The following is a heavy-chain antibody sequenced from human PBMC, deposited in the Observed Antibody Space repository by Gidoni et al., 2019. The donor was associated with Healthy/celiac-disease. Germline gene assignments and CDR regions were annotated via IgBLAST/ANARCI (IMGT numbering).Heavy chain of an antibody. J-gene: IGHJ4*02. Sequence: QVQLVESAGGLVQPGRSLRLACAASGFTFSSYARHWLRQAPGKWLERVAVISYDGSNKYYADSVKGRFTISRDNSKNTMYLQMNSLRAEDTAVYYCARGIGSSGYYSTYFDYWGQGTLVTVSS. CDR3: ARGIGSSGYYSTYFDY. D-gene: IGHD3-22*01. CDR1: GFTFSSYA. CDR2: ISYDGSNK. V-gene: IGHV3-30-3*01.